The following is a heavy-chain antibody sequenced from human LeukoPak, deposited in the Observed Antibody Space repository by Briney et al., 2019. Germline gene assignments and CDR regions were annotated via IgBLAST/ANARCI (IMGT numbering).Heavy chain of an antibody. D-gene: IGHD6-13*01. J-gene: IGHJ5*02. Sequence: SETLSLTCTVSGGSISSGGYYWSWIRQPPGKGLEWIGYIYHSGSTYYNPSLKSRVTISVDRSKNQFSLKLSSVTAADTAVYYCARVVIAAAEWFDPWGQGTLVTVSS. CDR1: GGSISSGGYY. CDR3: ARVVIAAAEWFDP. CDR2: IYHSGST. V-gene: IGHV4-30-2*01.